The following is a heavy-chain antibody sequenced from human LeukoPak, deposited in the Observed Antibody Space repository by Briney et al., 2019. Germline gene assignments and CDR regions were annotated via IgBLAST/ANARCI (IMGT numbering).Heavy chain of an antibody. J-gene: IGHJ4*02. CDR3: ARYGEGGGPFDY. CDR1: GGAISNYY. CDR2: IYYSGST. Sequence: KPSETLSLPCTVSGGAISNYYWSWIRQPPGKGLEWIGYIYYSGSTNYNPSLKSRVTISVDTSKNQFSLKLSAVTAADTAVYYCARYGEGGGPFDYWGQGTLVTVSS. V-gene: IGHV4-59*01. D-gene: IGHD1-26*01.